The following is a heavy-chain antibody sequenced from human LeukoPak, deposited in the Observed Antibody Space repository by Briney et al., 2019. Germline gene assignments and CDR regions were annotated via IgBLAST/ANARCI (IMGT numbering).Heavy chain of an antibody. Sequence: SGPTLVKPTQTLTLTCTFSGFSLSTSGVGVGWIRQPPGKALEWLALIYWDDDKRYSPSLKSRLTIAKDTSKNQVVLTMTNMDPVDTATYYCAHITGYSSSWTYYYYYMDVWGKGTTVTVSS. V-gene: IGHV2-5*02. CDR3: AHITGYSSSWTYYYYYMDV. CDR1: GFSLSTSGVG. J-gene: IGHJ6*03. D-gene: IGHD6-13*01. CDR2: IYWDDDK.